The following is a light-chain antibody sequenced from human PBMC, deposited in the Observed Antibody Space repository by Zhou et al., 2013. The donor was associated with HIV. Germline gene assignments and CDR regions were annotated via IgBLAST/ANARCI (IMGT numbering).Light chain of an antibody. CDR1: SSNIGAGYD. V-gene: IGLV1-40*01. J-gene: IGLJ1*01. CDR2: GNN. Sequence: QSVLTQPPSVSGAPGQRVTISCTGNSSNIGAGYDIHWYQQFPGTAPTLLIFGNNNRPSGVPDRFSGSRSGTSASLAITGLHTEDEADYYCQSYDNSLSGYVFGTGTKVTVL. CDR3: QSYDNSLSGYV.